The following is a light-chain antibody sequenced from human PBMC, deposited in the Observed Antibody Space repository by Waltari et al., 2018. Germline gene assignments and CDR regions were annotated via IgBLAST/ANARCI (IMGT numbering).Light chain of an antibody. CDR3: QKYDNLPL. CDR2: DAS. V-gene: IGKV1-33*01. CDR1: QDIRNH. Sequence: DIQLTQSPSSLSASIGERVTIPCQASQDIRNHLHWYQQKPGRAPTLLIYDASNLQTAVPSRFSGSGSATHFTFTISSLQAEDIATYYCQKYDNLPLFGGGSKVEI. J-gene: IGKJ4*01.